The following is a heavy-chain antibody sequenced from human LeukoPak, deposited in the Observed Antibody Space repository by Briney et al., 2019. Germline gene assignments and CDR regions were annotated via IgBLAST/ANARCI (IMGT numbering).Heavy chain of an antibody. CDR2: ISYDGSNK. J-gene: IGHJ4*02. CDR3: ARGKGIAVAGHSYYFDY. D-gene: IGHD6-19*01. V-gene: IGHV3-30-3*01. Sequence: GGSLRLSCVASGFTFSNHAMTWVRQAPGKGLEWVAVISYDGSNKYYADSVKGRFTISRDNSKNTLYLQMNSLRAEDTAVYYCARGKGIAVAGHSYYFDYWGQGTLVTVSS. CDR1: GFTFSNHA.